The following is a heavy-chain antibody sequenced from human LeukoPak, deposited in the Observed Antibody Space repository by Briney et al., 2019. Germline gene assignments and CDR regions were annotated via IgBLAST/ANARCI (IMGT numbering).Heavy chain of an antibody. V-gene: IGHV3-23*01. CDR1: GFTFSSYA. J-gene: IGHJ4*02. D-gene: IGHD3-10*01. CDR3: AKRKTSYGSGSYSVDY. CDR2: ISGSGGST. Sequence: GGSLRLSCAASGFTFSSYAMSWVRQAPGKGLEWVSAISGSGGSTYYADSVKGRFTISRDNSKNTLYLQMNSLRAEDTAVYYCAKRKTSYGSGSYSVDYWGQGTLVTVSS.